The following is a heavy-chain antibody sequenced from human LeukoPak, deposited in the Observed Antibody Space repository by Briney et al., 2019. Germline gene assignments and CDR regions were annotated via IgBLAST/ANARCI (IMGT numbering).Heavy chain of an antibody. CDR1: GFTFSSYE. J-gene: IGHJ4*02. V-gene: IGHV3-48*03. Sequence: GGSLRLSCAASGFTFSSYEMNWVRQAPGKGLEWVSYISSSGSTIYYADSVKGRFTISRDNAKNSLYLQMNSLRAEDTAVYYCARDRGGSGELFGYWGQGTLVTVSS. D-gene: IGHD3-10*01. CDR3: ARDRGGSGELFGY. CDR2: ISSSGSTI.